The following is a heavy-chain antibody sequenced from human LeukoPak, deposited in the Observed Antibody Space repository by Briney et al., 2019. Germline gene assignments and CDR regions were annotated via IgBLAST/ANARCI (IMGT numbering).Heavy chain of an antibody. CDR1: GGTFSSYA. V-gene: IGHV1-69*04. Sequence: SVKVSCKASGGTFSSYAISWVRQAPGQGLEWMGRIIPILGIANYAQKFQGRVTITADKSTSTAYMELSSLRSEDTAVYYCARDQYCSSSTCYKGHFDIWGQGTMVTVSS. CDR2: IIPILGIA. J-gene: IGHJ3*02. D-gene: IGHD2-2*02. CDR3: ARDQYCSSSTCYKGHFDI.